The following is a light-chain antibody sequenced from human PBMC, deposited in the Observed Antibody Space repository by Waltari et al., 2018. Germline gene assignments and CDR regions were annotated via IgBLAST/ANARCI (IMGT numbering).Light chain of an antibody. CDR2: AAS. V-gene: IGKV1D-12*01. CDR1: QGISSW. CDR3: QQANSFQVT. Sequence: IHLTPSPSSVSASVGDILSLPCRASQGISSWLAWYQQKPGKAPKLLIYAASSLQSGVPSRFSGSGSGTDFTLTISSLQPEDFATYYCQQANSFQVTFGPGTKVDIK. J-gene: IGKJ3*01.